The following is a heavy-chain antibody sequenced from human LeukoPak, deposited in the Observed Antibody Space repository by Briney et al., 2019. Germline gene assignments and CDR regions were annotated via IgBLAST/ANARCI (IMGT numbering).Heavy chain of an antibody. D-gene: IGHD3-10*01. Sequence: GASVKLSCKASGYSFTNYLIHWMRQAPGQGLEWLGIINPSSGDTSYAQNFQDRVTISRDTSTTTVYMELSSLRSEDTAVYYCVRELSGGTFDYWGQGALVTVSS. CDR3: VRELSGGTFDY. CDR2: INPSSGDT. V-gene: IGHV1-46*01. CDR1: GYSFTNYL. J-gene: IGHJ4*02.